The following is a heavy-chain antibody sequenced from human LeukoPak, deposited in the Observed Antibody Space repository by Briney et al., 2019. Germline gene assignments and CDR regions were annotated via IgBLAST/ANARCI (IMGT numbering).Heavy chain of an antibody. V-gene: IGHV1-46*01. D-gene: IGHD3-16*01. CDR3: VRELRGGYFDY. J-gene: IGHJ4*02. CDR1: GDNFSRYT. Sequence: ASVKVSCKASGDNFSRYTVTWVRQAPGHGLEWMGIIIPSSGATNYAQKFQGRVTMTRDTSTSTVYMELTNLKSEDTAVYFCVRELRGGYFDYWGQGTLVTVSS. CDR2: IIPSSGAT.